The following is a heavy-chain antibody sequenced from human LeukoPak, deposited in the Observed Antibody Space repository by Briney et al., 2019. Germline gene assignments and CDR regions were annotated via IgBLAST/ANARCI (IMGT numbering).Heavy chain of an antibody. V-gene: IGHV3-23*01. D-gene: IGHD6-19*01. J-gene: IGHJ4*02. CDR3: AKEHRSGWNLISFDL. CDR2: ISSSSATT. CDR1: GFTFNTYA. Sequence: PGGSLRLSCAASGFTFNTYAMSWVRQAQGKGLEWVSGISSSSATTYYADSVKGRFSISRDNSHSTLFLQLNGLRAEDTAVYYCAKEHRSGWNLISFDLWGQGTLVTVSS.